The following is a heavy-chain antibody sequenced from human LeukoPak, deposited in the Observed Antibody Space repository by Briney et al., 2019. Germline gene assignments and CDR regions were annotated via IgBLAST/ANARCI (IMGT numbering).Heavy chain of an antibody. Sequence: GSLRLSCAASGFTFSSYEMNWVRQAPGKGLEWVSGINWNGGSTGYADSVKGRFTISRDNAKNSLYLQMNSLRAEDTALYYCATITIFGVNRVYWGQGTLVTVSS. V-gene: IGHV3-20*04. D-gene: IGHD3-3*01. J-gene: IGHJ4*02. CDR2: INWNGGST. CDR1: GFTFSSYE. CDR3: ATITIFGVNRVY.